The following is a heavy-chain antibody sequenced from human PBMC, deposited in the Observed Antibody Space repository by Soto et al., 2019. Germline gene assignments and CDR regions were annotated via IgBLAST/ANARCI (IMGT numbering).Heavy chain of an antibody. V-gene: IGHV1-46*01. CDR1: GYTFTSYY. Sequence: ASVKVSCKASGYTFTSYYMRWVRQAPGQGLEWMGIINPSGGSTSYAQKFQGRVTMTRDTSTSTVYMELSSLRSEDTAVYYCARTLLVGDNAYYYGMDVWGQGTTVTVS. D-gene: IGHD4-17*01. CDR2: INPSGGST. CDR3: ARTLLVGDNAYYYGMDV. J-gene: IGHJ6*02.